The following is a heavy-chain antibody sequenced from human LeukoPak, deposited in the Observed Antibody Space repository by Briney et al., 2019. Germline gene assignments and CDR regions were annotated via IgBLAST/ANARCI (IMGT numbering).Heavy chain of an antibody. J-gene: IGHJ5*02. Sequence: PSETLSLTCAVYGGSFSGYYWSWIRQPPGKGLEWIGEINHSGSTNYNPSLKSRVTISVDTFKNQFSLKLSSVTAADTAVYYCARGRQEDIVVVVAAKVFDWFDPWGQGTLVTVSS. CDR1: GGSFSGYY. CDR3: ARGRQEDIVVVVAAKVFDWFDP. CDR2: INHSGST. V-gene: IGHV4-34*01. D-gene: IGHD2-15*01.